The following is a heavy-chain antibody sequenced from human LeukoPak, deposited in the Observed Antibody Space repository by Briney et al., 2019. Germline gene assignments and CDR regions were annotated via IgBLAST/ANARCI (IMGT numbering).Heavy chain of an antibody. J-gene: IGHJ4*02. CDR3: VRRTRVAMPNALDLISDF. CDR2: ITDGGRT. Sequence: PPETLSLTCAVYGDSFSGHYWSWIRQPPGKGLEWIGEITDGGRTSYSPSLKSRATISIVPSQSQFSLQLDSVTAADTAIYYCVRRTRVAMPNALDLISDFWGQGTLVTVSS. CDR1: GDSFSGHY. D-gene: IGHD2-2*01. V-gene: IGHV4-34*01.